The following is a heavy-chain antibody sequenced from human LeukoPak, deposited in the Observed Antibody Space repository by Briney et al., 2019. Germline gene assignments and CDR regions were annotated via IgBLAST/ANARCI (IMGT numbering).Heavy chain of an antibody. CDR1: GGSIGSYY. CDR3: ARRDYTTLAAFDI. V-gene: IGHV4-59*08. J-gene: IGHJ3*02. D-gene: IGHD2/OR15-2a*01. CDR2: IYYSGST. Sequence: SETLSLTCTVSGGSIGSYYWSWIRQPPGKGLEWIGYIYYSGSTNYNPSLKSRVTISVDTSKNQFSLKLSSVTAADTAVYYCARRDYTTLAAFDIWGQGTMVTVSS.